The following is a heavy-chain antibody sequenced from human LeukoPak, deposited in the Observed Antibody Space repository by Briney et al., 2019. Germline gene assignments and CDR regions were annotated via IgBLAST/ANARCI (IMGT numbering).Heavy chain of an antibody. D-gene: IGHD3-3*01. J-gene: IGHJ5*02. V-gene: IGHV3-23*01. CDR3: AKDPATYYDFWSAKGWFDP. CDR2: ISGSGGST. CDR1: GFTFSSYA. Sequence: PGGSLRLSCAASGFTFSSYAMSWVRQAPGKGLEWVSAISGSGGSTYYAASVKGRFTISRDNSKNTLYLQMNSLRAEDTAVYYCAKDPATYYDFWSAKGWFDPWGQGTLVTVSS.